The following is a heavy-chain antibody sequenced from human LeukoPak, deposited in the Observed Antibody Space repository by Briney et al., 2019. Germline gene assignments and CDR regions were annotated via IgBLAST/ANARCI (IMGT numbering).Heavy chain of an antibody. CDR3: ARQGNGYSRVDY. CDR2: IYHSGNT. J-gene: IGHJ4*02. D-gene: IGHD5-24*01. Sequence: SETLSLTCAVSDYSISSGYYWGWIRQPPGKGLEWIGSIYHSGNTYYNPPLKSRFTISIDTSKNQFFLKVNSVTAADTATYYCARQGNGYSRVDYWGQGTLVTVSS. V-gene: IGHV4-38-2*01. CDR1: DYSISSGYY.